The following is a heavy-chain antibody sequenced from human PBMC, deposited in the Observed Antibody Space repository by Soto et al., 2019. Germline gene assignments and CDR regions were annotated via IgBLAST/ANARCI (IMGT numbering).Heavy chain of an antibody. CDR3: AIDYYYYMDV. CDR2: ISWNSGSI. CDR1: GFTFDDYA. J-gene: IGHJ6*03. Sequence: EVQLVGSGGGLVQPGRSLRLSCAASGFTFDDYAMRWVRQAPGKGLEWVSGISWNSGSIGYADSVKGRFTISRDNAKNSLYLQMNSLRAEDTALYYCAIDYYYYMDVWGKGTTVTVSS. V-gene: IGHV3-9*01.